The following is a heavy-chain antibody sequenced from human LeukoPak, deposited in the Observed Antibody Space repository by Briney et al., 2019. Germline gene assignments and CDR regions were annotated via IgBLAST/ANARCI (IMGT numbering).Heavy chain of an antibody. CDR1: GFSFSSFS. D-gene: IGHD3-10*02. Sequence: GGSLRLSCATSGFSFSSFSMNWVRQAPGKGLELVSYISGGSSFTYYVDSVKGRFTIFRDNAKNSLYLQMNSLRAQDTAVYYCAELGITMLGGVWGKGTTVTISS. V-gene: IGHV3-21*01. J-gene: IGHJ6*04. CDR3: AELGITMLGGV. CDR2: ISGGSSFT.